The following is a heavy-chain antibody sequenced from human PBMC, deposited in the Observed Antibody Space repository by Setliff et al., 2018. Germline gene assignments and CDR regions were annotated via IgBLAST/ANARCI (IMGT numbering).Heavy chain of an antibody. V-gene: IGHV4-38-2*01. CDR2: ISYSGTT. Sequence: SETLSLTCAVYGDSLSGYYWSWIRQSPKKGLEWIGSISYSGTTYYNPSLESRVTMSVDTSKSHFSLNLYSVTAADTAVYFCARTSTGRYFDLWGRGTLVTVSS. CDR1: GDSLSGYY. D-gene: IGHD2-2*01. J-gene: IGHJ2*01. CDR3: ARTSTGRYFDL.